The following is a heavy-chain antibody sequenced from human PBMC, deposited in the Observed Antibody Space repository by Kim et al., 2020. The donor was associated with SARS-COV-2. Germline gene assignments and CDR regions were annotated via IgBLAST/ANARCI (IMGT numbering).Heavy chain of an antibody. J-gene: IGHJ6*02. D-gene: IGHD5-12*01. CDR3: AREPQKTKRWLQLLYGMDV. Sequence: GGSLRLSCAASGFTFSSYGMHWVRQAPGKGLEWVAVIWYDGSNKYYADSVKGRFTISRDNSKNTLYLQMNSLRAEDTAVYYCAREPQKTKRWLQLLYGMDVWGQGTTVTVSS. CDR2: IWYDGSNK. V-gene: IGHV3-33*01. CDR1: GFTFSSYG.